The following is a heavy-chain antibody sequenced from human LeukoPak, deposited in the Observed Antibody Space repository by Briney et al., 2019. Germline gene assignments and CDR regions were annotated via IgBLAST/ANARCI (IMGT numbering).Heavy chain of an antibody. CDR2: GYYSGST. CDR1: GGSISSSSYY. D-gene: IGHD5-18*01. Sequence: SETLSLTCTVPGGSISSSSYYWGWMRQPPGKGLEWIGSGYYSGSTYYNPSLKSRVTISVDTSKNQFSLKLSSVTAADTAVYYCARTVEGYSYGYVDYWGRGTLVTVSS. J-gene: IGHJ4*02. V-gene: IGHV4-39*07. CDR3: ARTVEGYSYGYVDY.